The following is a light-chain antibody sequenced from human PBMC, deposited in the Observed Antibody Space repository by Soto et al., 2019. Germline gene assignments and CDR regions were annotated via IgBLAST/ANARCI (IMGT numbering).Light chain of an antibody. V-gene: IGKV3-11*01. Sequence: EIVLTQSPATLSLSPGERATLSCRASQSISRYLAWYQQKPGQAPRLLIHDAPNRATGIPARFSGSGSETDFTLTISSLEPEDFAVYYCQQRLSWPPLTFGGGTKVENK. CDR3: QQRLSWPPLT. CDR2: DAP. J-gene: IGKJ4*01. CDR1: QSISRY.